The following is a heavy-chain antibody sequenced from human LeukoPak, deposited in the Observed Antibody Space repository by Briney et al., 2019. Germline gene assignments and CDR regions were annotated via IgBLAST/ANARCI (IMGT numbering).Heavy chain of an antibody. V-gene: IGHV3-23*01. CDR2: ISGGGDIT. Sequence: GGSLRLSCAASGFNYANHAMSWVRQTPGKGLEWVSAISGGGDITYYADSVRGRFTISRDNSKDTLFLQMHSLRPGDTAVYYCVREDTPATANYWGQGTLVTISS. CDR3: VREDTPATANY. J-gene: IGHJ4*02. D-gene: IGHD2-21*02. CDR1: GFNYANHA.